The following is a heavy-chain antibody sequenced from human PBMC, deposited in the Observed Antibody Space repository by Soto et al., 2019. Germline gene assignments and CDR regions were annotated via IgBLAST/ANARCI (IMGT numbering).Heavy chain of an antibody. J-gene: IGHJ4*02. CDR2: IDWNDDK. V-gene: IGHV2-70*04. Sequence: SGPTLVNPTQTLTLTCTFSGFSLSSSGMRVSWIRQPPGKALEWLARIDWNDDKLYNTSLKTRLTISKDTSRNQVVLTMTNMDPVDTATSYCARDFDYWGQGTLLTVSS. CDR3: ARDFDY. CDR1: GFSLSSSGMR.